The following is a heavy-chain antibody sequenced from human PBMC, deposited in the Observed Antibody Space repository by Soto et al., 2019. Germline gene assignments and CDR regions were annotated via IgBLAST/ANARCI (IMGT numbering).Heavy chain of an antibody. CDR2: IYYSGST. D-gene: IGHD1-1*01. CDR3: ARDQGDGTDY. Sequence: PSETLSLTCTVSGGSISSYYWSWIRQPPGKGLEWIGYIYYSGSTNYNPSLKSRVTISVDTSKNQFSLKLSSVTAADTAVYYCARDQGDGTDYWGQGTLVTVSS. J-gene: IGHJ4*02. V-gene: IGHV4-59*01. CDR1: GGSISSYY.